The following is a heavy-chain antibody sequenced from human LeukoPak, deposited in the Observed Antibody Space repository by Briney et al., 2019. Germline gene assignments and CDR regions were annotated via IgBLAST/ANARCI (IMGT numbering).Heavy chain of an antibody. CDR3: ANGGRRYCSSTSCYDGASTDAFDI. V-gene: IGHV4-34*01. CDR2: IYYSGST. J-gene: IGHJ3*02. Sequence: SETLSLTCAVYGGSFNAYYWTWIRQPPGKGLEWIGGIYYSGSTYYNPSLKSRVTISVDRSKNQFSLKLSSVTAADTAVYYCANGGRRYCSSTSCYDGASTDAFDIWGQGTMVTVSS. CDR1: GGSFNAYY. D-gene: IGHD2-2*01.